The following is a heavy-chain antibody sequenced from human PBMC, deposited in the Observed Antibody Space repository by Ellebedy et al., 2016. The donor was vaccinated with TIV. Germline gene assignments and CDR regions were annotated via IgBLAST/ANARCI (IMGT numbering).Heavy chain of an antibody. CDR1: GFTFSTAA. V-gene: IGHV3-30-3*01. Sequence: GESLKISXAASGFTFSTAAMHWVRRAAGKGLEWVASLEYHGGNKTYSDSVRGRFTISRDTSKRILYLQMNTLRPEDTAVYFCARRGNHLIGGPHGMDVWGHGTSDTVSS. CDR3: ARRGNHLIGGPHGMDV. D-gene: IGHD1-14*01. CDR2: LEYHGGNK. J-gene: IGHJ6*02.